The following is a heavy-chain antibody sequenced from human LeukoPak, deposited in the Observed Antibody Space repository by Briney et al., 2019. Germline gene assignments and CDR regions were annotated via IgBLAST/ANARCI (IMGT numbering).Heavy chain of an antibody. CDR1: GGSISSYY. D-gene: IGHD3-22*01. CDR2: IYYSGST. V-gene: IGHV4-59*01. Sequence: SETLSLTCTVSGGSISSYYWSWIWQPPGKGLEWIGYIYYSGSTNYNPSLKSRVTISVDTSKNQFSLKLSSVTAADTAVYYCAREGVLNPYYYEDAFDIRGQGTMVTVSS. J-gene: IGHJ3*02. CDR3: AREGVLNPYYYEDAFDI.